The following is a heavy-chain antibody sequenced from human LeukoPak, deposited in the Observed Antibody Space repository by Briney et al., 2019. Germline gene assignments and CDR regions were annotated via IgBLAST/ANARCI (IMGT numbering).Heavy chain of an antibody. CDR1: GGSFSGYY. D-gene: IGHD3-10*02. CDR3: AELGITMIGGV. CDR2: ISSSGSTI. J-gene: IGHJ6*04. V-gene: IGHV3-11*04. Sequence: LSLTCAVYGGSFSGYYWTWIRQAPGKGLEWVSYISSSGSTIYYADSVKGRFTNSRDNAKNSLYLQMNSLRAEDTAVYYCAELGITMIGGVWGKGTTVTISS.